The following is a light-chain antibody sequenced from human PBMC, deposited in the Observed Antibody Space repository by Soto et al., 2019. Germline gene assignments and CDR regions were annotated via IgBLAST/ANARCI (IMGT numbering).Light chain of an antibody. J-gene: IGKJ1*01. CDR1: QGIRND. V-gene: IGKV1-17*01. CDR2: GAS. Sequence: DIQMTQSPSSLSASVGDRVSITCRASQGIRNDLGWYQQKPGKAPKRLIYGASSLQSGAPSRLSGSGSGTEFTLTISSLQPEDFATYYCQQYGNSRWTFGQGTKVEIK. CDR3: QQYGNSRWT.